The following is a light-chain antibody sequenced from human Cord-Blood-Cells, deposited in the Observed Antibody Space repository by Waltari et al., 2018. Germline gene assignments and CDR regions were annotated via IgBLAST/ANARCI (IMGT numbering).Light chain of an antibody. CDR3: QQYDNLPPEFT. Sequence: DIQMTQSPSSLSASVGDRVTITCQASQDISNYLNWYQQKPGKAPKLLIYDESNLETGVPSRFSGSGSGTDFTVTISSRQPEDIATYFCQQYDNLPPEFTFGPGTKVDIK. CDR1: QDISNY. CDR2: DES. J-gene: IGKJ3*01. V-gene: IGKV1-33*01.